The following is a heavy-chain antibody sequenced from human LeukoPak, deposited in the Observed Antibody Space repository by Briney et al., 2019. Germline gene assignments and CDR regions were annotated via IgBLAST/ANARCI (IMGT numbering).Heavy chain of an antibody. Sequence: ASVKVSCKASGGTFTSYGISWVRQAPGQGLEWMGWISAYNGNTNYAQKLQGRVTMTTDTSTSTAYMELRSLRSDDTAVYYCARVHYYDSRHYFDYWGQGTLVTVSS. CDR2: ISAYNGNT. CDR1: GGTFTSYG. CDR3: ARVHYYDSRHYFDY. V-gene: IGHV1-18*01. D-gene: IGHD3-22*01. J-gene: IGHJ4*02.